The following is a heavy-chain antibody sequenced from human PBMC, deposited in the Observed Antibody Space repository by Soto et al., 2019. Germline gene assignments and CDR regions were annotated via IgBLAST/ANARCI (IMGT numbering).Heavy chain of an antibody. CDR1: GYTLTELS. Sequence: GASVKVSCKVSGYTLTELSMHWVRQAPGKGLEWMGGFDPEDGETIYAQKFQGRVTMTEDTSTDTAYMELSSLRSEDTAVYYCATEEAYYDILTGYYSPDAFDIWGQGTMVTVSS. J-gene: IGHJ3*02. CDR2: FDPEDGET. CDR3: ATEEAYYDILTGYYSPDAFDI. D-gene: IGHD3-9*01. V-gene: IGHV1-24*01.